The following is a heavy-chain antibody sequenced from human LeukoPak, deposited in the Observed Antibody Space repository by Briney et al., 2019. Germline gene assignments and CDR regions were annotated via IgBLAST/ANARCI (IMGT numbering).Heavy chain of an antibody. CDR1: GGSISSSSYY. CDR3: ARHPSGITMVRGVIH. CDR2: IYYSGST. V-gene: IGHV4-39*01. D-gene: IGHD3-10*01. Sequence: SETLSLTCTVSGGSISSSSYYWGWIRQPPGKGLEWIGSIYYSGSTYYNPSLKSRVTISVDTSENQFSLKLSSVTAADTAVYYCARHPSGITMVRGVIHWGQGTLATVSS. J-gene: IGHJ4*02.